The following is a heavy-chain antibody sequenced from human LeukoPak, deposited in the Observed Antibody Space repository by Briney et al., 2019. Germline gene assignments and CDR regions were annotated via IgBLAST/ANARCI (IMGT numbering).Heavy chain of an antibody. Sequence: PGGSLRLSCAASGFTFSDYYMSWIRQAPGKGLEWVSYISSSGSTIYYADSVKGRFTISRDNAKNSLYLQMNSLRAEDTAVYYCARDLDSSSWYGWFDPWGQGTLVTVSS. J-gene: IGHJ5*02. CDR2: ISSSGSTI. D-gene: IGHD6-13*01. CDR1: GFTFSDYY. V-gene: IGHV3-11*01. CDR3: ARDLDSSSWYGWFDP.